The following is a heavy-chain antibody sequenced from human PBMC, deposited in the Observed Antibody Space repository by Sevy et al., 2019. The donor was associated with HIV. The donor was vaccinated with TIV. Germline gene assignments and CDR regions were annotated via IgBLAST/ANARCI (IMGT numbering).Heavy chain of an antibody. CDR3: ARVGGYYYDSSGYFDY. CDR2: ISAYNGNT. Sequence: ASVKVSCKASGYTFTSYGISWVRQAPGQGLEWMGWISAYNGNTNYAQKLQGRVTMTTDTSTSTAYMELRSLGSDDTAVYYCARVGGYYYDSSGYFDYWGQGTLVTVSS. D-gene: IGHD3-22*01. J-gene: IGHJ4*02. CDR1: GYTFTSYG. V-gene: IGHV1-18*01.